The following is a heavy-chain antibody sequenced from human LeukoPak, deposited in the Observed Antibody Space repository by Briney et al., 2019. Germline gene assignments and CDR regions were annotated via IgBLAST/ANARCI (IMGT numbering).Heavy chain of an antibody. CDR3: ASRPGAGRLRFIFDY. Sequence: GGSLRLSCEASGFSFSGAAMHWVRQAPGKGLEWVANIKQDGSEKYYVDSVKGRFTVSRDNAKNSLYLQMNSLRAEDTAVYYCASRPGAGRLRFIFDYWGQGALVTVSS. CDR1: GFSFSGAA. D-gene: IGHD5-12*01. CDR2: IKQDGSEK. V-gene: IGHV3-7*01. J-gene: IGHJ4*02.